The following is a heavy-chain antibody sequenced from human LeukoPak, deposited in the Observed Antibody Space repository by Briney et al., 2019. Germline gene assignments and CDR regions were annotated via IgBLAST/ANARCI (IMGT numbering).Heavy chain of an antibody. D-gene: IGHD6-19*01. CDR2: IYYSGIT. CDR3: ARLVGAVADS. J-gene: IGHJ4*02. CDR1: GGSISNYY. V-gene: IGHV4-59*01. Sequence: SETLSLTCTVSGGSISNYYWSWIRQPPGKGLEWIGYIYYSGITNYNLSLKSRVTISVDTSKNQFSLKLSSVTAADTAVYYCARLVGAVADSWGQGTLVTVSS.